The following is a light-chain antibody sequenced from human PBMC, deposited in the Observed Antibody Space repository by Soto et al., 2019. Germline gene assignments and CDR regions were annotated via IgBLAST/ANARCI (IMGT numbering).Light chain of an antibody. V-gene: IGKV1-39*01. Sequence: DIQMTQSPSSLSASVGDRVTITCRASQSISSYLNWYQQKPGKAPALLIYAASTLQGGVPSRFSGSRSWTDFTLTISGLQPEDFAIYYCQQSYSSPLTFGGGTKVEIK. CDR3: QQSYSSPLT. CDR1: QSISSY. J-gene: IGKJ4*01. CDR2: AAS.